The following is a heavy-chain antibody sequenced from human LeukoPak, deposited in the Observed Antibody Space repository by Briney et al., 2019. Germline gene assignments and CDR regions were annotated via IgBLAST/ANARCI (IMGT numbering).Heavy chain of an antibody. V-gene: IGHV3-11*01. CDR1: GFTFSHYY. J-gene: IGHJ4*02. CDR3: ARDIAETTGDY. D-gene: IGHD4-17*01. Sequence: PGGSLRLSCVASGFTFSHYYMRWTRQAPGRGLEWISYISNSGDTVFYSDSVRGRFTISRDNAKNSLFLQMNSLRAEDTAVYYCARDIAETTGDYWGQETPVTVAS. CDR2: ISNSGDTV.